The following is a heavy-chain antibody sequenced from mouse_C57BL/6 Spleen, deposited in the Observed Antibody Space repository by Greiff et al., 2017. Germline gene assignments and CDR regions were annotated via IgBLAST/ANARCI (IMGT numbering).Heavy chain of an antibody. CDR1: GFTFSDYG. CDR3: ARRNGYWYFEV. Sequence: DVLLVESGGGLVKPGGSLKLSCAASGFTFSDYGMHWVRQAPGKGLEWVAYISSGSSTIYYADTVKGRFTIARDNAKNTLFLQLTSLRSEDTAMYYGARRNGYWYFEVWGTGTTVTVSS. J-gene: IGHJ1*03. CDR2: ISSGSSTI. V-gene: IGHV5-17*01.